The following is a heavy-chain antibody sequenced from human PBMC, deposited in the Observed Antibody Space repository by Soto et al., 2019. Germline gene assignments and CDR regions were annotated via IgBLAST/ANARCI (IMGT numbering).Heavy chain of an antibody. CDR3: ASGGYLSLRSDY. Sequence: EVQLVESGGGLVQPGGSLRLSCAASGFTFSSYSMNWVRQAPGKGLEWVSYIDSSSSAIHYADSVKGRFTTSRDNAKNSLYLQMNSLRDEDTAVYYCASGGYLSLRSDYWGQGTLVTVSS. D-gene: IGHD2-21*01. CDR2: IDSSSSAI. CDR1: GFTFSSYS. J-gene: IGHJ4*02. V-gene: IGHV3-48*02.